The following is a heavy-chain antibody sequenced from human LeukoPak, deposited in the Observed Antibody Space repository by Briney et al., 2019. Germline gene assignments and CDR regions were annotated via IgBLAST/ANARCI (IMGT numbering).Heavy chain of an antibody. J-gene: IGHJ4*02. Sequence: ASVKVSCKASRYTFTGYYMHWVRQAPGQGLEWMGWINPNSGGTNYAQKFQGRVTMTRDTSISTAYMELSRLTSDDTAVYYCARAGSSSRWVNDYWGQGTLVTVSS. CDR1: RYTFTGYY. CDR2: INPNSGGT. D-gene: IGHD6-13*01. V-gene: IGHV1-2*02. CDR3: ARAGSSSRWVNDY.